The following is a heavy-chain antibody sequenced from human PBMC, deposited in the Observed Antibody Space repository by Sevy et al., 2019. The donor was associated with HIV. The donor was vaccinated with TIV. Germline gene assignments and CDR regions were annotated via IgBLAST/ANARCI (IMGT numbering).Heavy chain of an antibody. J-gene: IGHJ4*02. CDR2: SLHSGST. CDR1: GYSISSGYY. V-gene: IGHV4-38-2*02. Sequence: ETLSLTCTVSGYSISSGYYWGWIRQPPGKGLEWIGSSLHSGSTYCNPSLESRVTISVDTSKNQFSLKMSSVTAADTAVYYCARDLYLDYWGQGILVTVSS. CDR3: ARDLYLDY.